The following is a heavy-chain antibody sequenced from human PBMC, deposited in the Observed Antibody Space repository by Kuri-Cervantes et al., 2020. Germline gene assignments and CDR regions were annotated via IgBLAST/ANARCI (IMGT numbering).Heavy chain of an antibody. CDR3: AKDRGAVAGFAFDI. Sequence: SLKISCAASGFTFSSYAMHWVRQAPGKGLEWVSGIRWNSGNIDYADSVRGRFTISRDNAKNSLYLQMNSLSAEDTALYYCAKDRGAVAGFAFDIWGQGTMVTVSS. J-gene: IGHJ3*02. CDR1: GFTFSSYA. D-gene: IGHD6-19*01. CDR2: IRWNSGNI. V-gene: IGHV3-9*01.